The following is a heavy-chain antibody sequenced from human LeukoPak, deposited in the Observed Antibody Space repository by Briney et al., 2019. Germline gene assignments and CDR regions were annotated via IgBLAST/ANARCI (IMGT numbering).Heavy chain of an antibody. V-gene: IGHV3-23*01. Sequence: GGSLRLSCAASGFTFSSYAMSWVRQAPGKGLEWVSGISGSGGSTYYADSVKGRFTMSRDNSKNTLYLQMNSLRAEDSAVYYCAKDRGFGPHYFDYWGQGTLVTVSS. J-gene: IGHJ4*02. CDR1: GFTFSSYA. CDR2: ISGSGGST. D-gene: IGHD3-22*01. CDR3: AKDRGFGPHYFDY.